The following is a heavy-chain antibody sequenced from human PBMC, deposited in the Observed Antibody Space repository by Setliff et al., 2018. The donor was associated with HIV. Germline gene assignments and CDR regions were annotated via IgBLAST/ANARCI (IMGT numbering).Heavy chain of an antibody. Sequence: VKVSCKASGGTFSSYAISWVRQAPGQGLEWMGGIIPILGIANYAQKFQGRVTITTDEPTNTAYMELSSLRSEDTAVYYCARGRYYYDSSGYYPSPYWGQGTLVTVSS. D-gene: IGHD3-22*01. V-gene: IGHV1-69*10. CDR1: GGTFSSYA. J-gene: IGHJ4*02. CDR3: ARGRYYYDSSGYYPSPY. CDR2: IIPILGIA.